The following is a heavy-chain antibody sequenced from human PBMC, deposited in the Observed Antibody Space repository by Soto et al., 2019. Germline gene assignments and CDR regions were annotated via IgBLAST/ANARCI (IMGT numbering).Heavy chain of an antibody. J-gene: IGHJ4*02. V-gene: IGHV3-21*01. CDR3: ARCGTGVQDGYNYIPNY. Sequence: EVQLVESGGGLVKPGESLRLSCAASGFTFSNYNMIWVRQAPGKGLEWVSSISRSSGYIYYADSMKGRFTISRDNAKNSLFLQMNSRRDEDTAGYFCARCGTGVQDGYNYIPNYWGQGTLVTGSS. CDR2: ISRSSGYI. D-gene: IGHD5-12*01. CDR1: GFTFSNYN.